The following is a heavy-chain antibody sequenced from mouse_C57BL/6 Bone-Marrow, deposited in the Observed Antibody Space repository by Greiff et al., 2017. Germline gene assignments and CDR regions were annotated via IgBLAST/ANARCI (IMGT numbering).Heavy chain of an antibody. CDR3: AKGAYDSPDY. D-gene: IGHD2-12*01. Sequence: QVQLQQPGAELVMPGASVKLSCKASGYTFTSYWMHWVKQRPGQGLEWIGEIDPSDSYTNYNQKFKGKSTLSVDKSSSTPYMHLSGLTSEDSAVYYGAKGAYDSPDYWGQGTTLTVSS. J-gene: IGHJ2*01. CDR2: IDPSDSYT. V-gene: IGHV1-69*01. CDR1: GYTFTSYW.